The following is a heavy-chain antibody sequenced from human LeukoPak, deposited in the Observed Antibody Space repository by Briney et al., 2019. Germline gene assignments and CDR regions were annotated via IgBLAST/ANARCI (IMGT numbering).Heavy chain of an antibody. V-gene: IGHV4-4*02. J-gene: IGHJ6*03. CDR2: IYHSGST. CDR1: GGSISSSNW. CDR3: ARDEGIAVAGTYYYYYMDV. D-gene: IGHD6-19*01. Sequence: PSGTLSLTCAVSGGSISSSNWWSWVRQPPGKGLEWIGEIYHSGSTNYNPSLKSRVTISVDKSKNQFSLKLSSETAADTAVYYCARDEGIAVAGTYYYYYMDVWGKGTTVTISS.